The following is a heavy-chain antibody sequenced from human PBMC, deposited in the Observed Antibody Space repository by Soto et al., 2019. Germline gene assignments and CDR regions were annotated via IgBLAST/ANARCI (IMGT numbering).Heavy chain of an antibody. V-gene: IGHV3-33*01. Sequence: SLRLSCAASGFNFRSYAIRLVRQAPGKGLEWVAIIWFDGSNKYYADSVKGRFSISRDNSKNTLFLQMDSLRAEDTAVYYCARGQLPAATTYFDFWGQGTLVTVSS. D-gene: IGHD2-15*01. CDR3: ARGQLPAATTYFDF. CDR2: IWFDGSNK. J-gene: IGHJ4*02. CDR1: GFNFRSYA.